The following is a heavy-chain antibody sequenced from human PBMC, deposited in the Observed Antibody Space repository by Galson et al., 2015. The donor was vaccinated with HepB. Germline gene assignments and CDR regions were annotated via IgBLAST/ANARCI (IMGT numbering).Heavy chain of an antibody. CDR2: ISSSTIYT. D-gene: IGHD4-17*01. V-gene: IGHV3-21*05. CDR3: ARVADSDYGDHSHFDS. J-gene: IGHJ4*02. CDR1: GFTFSSYA. Sequence: SLRLSCAASGFTFSSYAMHWVRQAPGKGLEWLSYISSSTIYTNYADSVKGRFTISRDNVKNTMYLQMNRLRAEDTAVYYCARVADSDYGDHSHFDSWGQGTLVTVSS.